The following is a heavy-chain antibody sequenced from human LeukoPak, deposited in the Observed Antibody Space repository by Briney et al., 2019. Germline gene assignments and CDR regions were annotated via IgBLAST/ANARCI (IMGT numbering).Heavy chain of an antibody. J-gene: IGHJ6*02. V-gene: IGHV4-31*03. CDR1: GGSISSGGYY. D-gene: IGHD3-3*01. CDR2: IYYSGST. CDR3: ARATRVFGVVIMGPNYYYGMDV. Sequence: SETLSLTCTVSGGSISSGGYYWSWIRQHPGKGLEWIGYIYYSGSTYYNPSLKSRVTISVDTSKNQFSLKLSSVTAADTAVYYCARATRVFGVVIMGPNYYYGMDVWGQGTMVTVSS.